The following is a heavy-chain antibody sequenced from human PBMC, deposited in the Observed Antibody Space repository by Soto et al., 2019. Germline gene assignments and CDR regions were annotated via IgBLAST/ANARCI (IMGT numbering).Heavy chain of an antibody. V-gene: IGHV3-21*01. CDR3: ARDPPLRITAVGPGNY. CDR1: VFTFSSYS. CDR2: ISGSSSNT. Sequence: PGGSLRLSCAASVFTFSSYSMNWVRQAPGKGLEWVSAISGSSSNTYYADSVKGRFTISRDNAKNSLYLQMSSLRAEDTAVYYCARDPPLRITAVGPGNYWGQGTLVTV. D-gene: IGHD6-13*01. J-gene: IGHJ4*02.